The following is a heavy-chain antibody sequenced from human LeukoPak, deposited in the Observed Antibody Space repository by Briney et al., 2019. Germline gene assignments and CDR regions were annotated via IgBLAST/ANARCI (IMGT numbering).Heavy chain of an antibody. Sequence: ASVKVSCKASGYTFTSYDINWVRQATGQGLEWMGWMNPNSGNTGYAQKFQGRVTMTRNTSISTAYMELSSLRSEDTAVYYCARGWGIAAANLLNWFDPWGQGTLVTVSS. CDR2: MNPNSGNT. D-gene: IGHD6-13*01. J-gene: IGHJ5*02. V-gene: IGHV1-8*01. CDR3: ARGWGIAAANLLNWFDP. CDR1: GYTFTSYD.